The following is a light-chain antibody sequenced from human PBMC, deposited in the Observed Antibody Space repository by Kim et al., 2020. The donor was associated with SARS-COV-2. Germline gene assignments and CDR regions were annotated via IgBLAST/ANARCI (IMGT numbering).Light chain of an antibody. V-gene: IGLV3-19*01. CDR3: NSRDSSGNPWV. CDR2: GKN. J-gene: IGLJ3*02. CDR1: IPRSYY. Sequence: LGQTVRITCQGDIPRSYYASWYQQKPGQAPVLVIYGKNNRPSGIPDRFSGSSSGNTASLTITGAQAEDEADYYCNSRDSSGNPWVFGGGTKLTVL.